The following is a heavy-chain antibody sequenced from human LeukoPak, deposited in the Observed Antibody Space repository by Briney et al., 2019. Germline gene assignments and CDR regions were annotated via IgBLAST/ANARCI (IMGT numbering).Heavy chain of an antibody. D-gene: IGHD6-13*01. CDR3: WYSHGY. Sequence: ETLSLTCAVYGGSFSGYYWSWIRQPPGKGLEWVSTIGGDGSTYYADSVKGRFTISRDTSQNTLYLQMNTLRAEDTAQYYCWYSHGYWGQGTLVTVSS. CDR1: GGSFSGYY. CDR2: IGGDGST. J-gene: IGHJ4*02. V-gene: IGHV3-53*01.